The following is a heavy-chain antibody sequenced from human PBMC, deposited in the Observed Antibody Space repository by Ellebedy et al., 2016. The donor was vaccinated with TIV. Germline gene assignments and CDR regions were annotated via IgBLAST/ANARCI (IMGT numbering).Heavy chain of an antibody. CDR2: ISGSGGST. Sequence: GESLKISXAASGFTFSSYAMSWVRQAPGKGLEWVSAISGSGGSTYYADSVKGRFTISRDNSKNTLYLQMNSLKTEDTAVYYCTTDGVRYDSSGYYYFYAFDIWGQGTMVTVSS. J-gene: IGHJ3*02. D-gene: IGHD3-22*01. CDR3: TTDGVRYDSSGYYYFYAFDI. CDR1: GFTFSSYA. V-gene: IGHV3-23*01.